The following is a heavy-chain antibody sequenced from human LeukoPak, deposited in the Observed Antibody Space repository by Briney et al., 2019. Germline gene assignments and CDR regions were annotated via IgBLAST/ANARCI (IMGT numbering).Heavy chain of an antibody. V-gene: IGHV3-21*01. J-gene: IGHJ4*02. CDR1: GFIFSDYS. D-gene: IGHD3-22*01. CDR2: ISSSSSYI. CDR3: ARDNYYDSSGLGY. Sequence: GGSLRLSCSASGFIFSDYSMNWVRQAPGKGLEWVSSISSSSSYIYYADSVKGRFTISRHNAKNSLYLQMNSLRAEDTAVYYCARDNYYDSSGLGYWGQGTLVTVSS.